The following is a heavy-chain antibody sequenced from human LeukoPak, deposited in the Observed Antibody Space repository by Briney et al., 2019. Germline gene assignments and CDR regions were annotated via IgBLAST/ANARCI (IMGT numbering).Heavy chain of an antibody. V-gene: IGHV1-18*01. CDR1: GYTFISYG. D-gene: IGHD1-26*01. CDR3: AREGGVGPTAPPDYYSYQMDV. CDR2: ISPYTTKT. Sequence: GASVKVSCKASGYTFISYGITWVRQAPGQGLEWMGWISPYTTKTNYAQSLQGRVTMTTDTSTSTAYMELRSLRSDDTAVYYCAREGGVGPTAPPDYYSYQMDVWDKGATVAVSS. J-gene: IGHJ6*03.